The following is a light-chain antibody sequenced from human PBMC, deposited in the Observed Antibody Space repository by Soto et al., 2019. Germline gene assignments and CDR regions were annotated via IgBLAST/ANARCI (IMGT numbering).Light chain of an antibody. CDR3: QQNQDIPPT. CDR2: LAS. CDR1: QSIDTY. Sequence: DIQMTQSPSSLSASVGDRVTVTCRASQSIDTYLNWYQQRPGQAPKLLIYLASTLQSGVPSRFSGSGSVTHFTLTISSLQPEDFATYYCQQNQDIPPTFGQGTRVE. J-gene: IGKJ1*01. V-gene: IGKV1-39*01.